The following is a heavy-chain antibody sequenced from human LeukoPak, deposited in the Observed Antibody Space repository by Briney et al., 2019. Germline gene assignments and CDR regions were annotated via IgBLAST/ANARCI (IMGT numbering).Heavy chain of an antibody. CDR3: ARDPSGSYYRYWFDT. CDR1: GFXFSTYS. D-gene: IGHD1-26*01. J-gene: IGHJ5*01. V-gene: IGHV3-48*02. CDR2: ISSTSSTI. Sequence: GGSLRLPCAASGFXFSTYSINWVRQAPGKGLEWVSYISSTSSTIYYADSVRGRFTISRDNAKNSLYLQMNSLRDEDTAVYYCARDPSGSYYRYWFDTWGHGILVTVSS.